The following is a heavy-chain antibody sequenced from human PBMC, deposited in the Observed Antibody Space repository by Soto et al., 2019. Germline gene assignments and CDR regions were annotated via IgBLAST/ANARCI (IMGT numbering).Heavy chain of an antibody. Sequence: QVQLLESGPGLVKTSQTQSLTCTVSGGSISSGGYYWSWIRQHPGKGLEWIGYIYYSGSTYYNPSLKSRVTISVDTSKNQFSLKLSSVTTADTAVYYCARNAATAYWYFDLWGRGTLVTVSS. CDR2: IYYSGST. CDR3: ARNAATAYWYFDL. D-gene: IGHD6-13*01. CDR1: GGSISSGGYY. V-gene: IGHV4-31*03. J-gene: IGHJ2*01.